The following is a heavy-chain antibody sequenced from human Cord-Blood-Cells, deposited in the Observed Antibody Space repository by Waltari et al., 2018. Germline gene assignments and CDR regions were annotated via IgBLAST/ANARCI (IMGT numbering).Heavy chain of an antibody. CDR2: INHSGST. Sequence: QVQLQQWGAGLLKPSETLSLTCAVSGGSFSGYYWSWTRQPPGKGLEGIGEINHSGSTNYNPSLKSRVTISVDTSKNQFSLKLSSVTAADTAVYYCARVGYYDILTGDYWGQGTLVTVSS. D-gene: IGHD3-9*01. CDR3: ARVGYYDILTGDY. J-gene: IGHJ4*02. CDR1: GGSFSGYY. V-gene: IGHV4-34*01.